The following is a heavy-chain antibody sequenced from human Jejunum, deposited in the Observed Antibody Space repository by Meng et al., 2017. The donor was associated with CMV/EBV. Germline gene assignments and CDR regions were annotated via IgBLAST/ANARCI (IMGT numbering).Heavy chain of an antibody. CDR2: IYRGDDK. CDR3: AHFVGGYYPSRPDY. D-gene: IGHD1-26*01. Sequence: TTLKESVPTLVKPTQTLTPTCSFSGFSPSTSGEGVGWIRQPPGKALEWLALIYRGDDKRYSPSLNSRLTIAKDTSKNEVVLTLTNMGPIDTGTYYCAHFVGGYYPSRPDYWGQGTLVTVSS. CDR1: GFSPSTSGEG. V-gene: IGHV2-5*02. J-gene: IGHJ4*02.